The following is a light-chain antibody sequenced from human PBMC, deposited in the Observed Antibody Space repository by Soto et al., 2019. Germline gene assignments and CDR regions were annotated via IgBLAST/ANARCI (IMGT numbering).Light chain of an antibody. Sequence: EIVMTQSPATLSISPGERASLSCRASQSVSSNLAWYQHKPGQAPRLLVCGASTRATGIPARFSGSGSGTEFTLTISSLQSEDFAVYYCQQYNNWPRTFVQGTKVDI. CDR2: GAS. J-gene: IGKJ1*01. CDR3: QQYNNWPRT. CDR1: QSVSSN. V-gene: IGKV3-15*01.